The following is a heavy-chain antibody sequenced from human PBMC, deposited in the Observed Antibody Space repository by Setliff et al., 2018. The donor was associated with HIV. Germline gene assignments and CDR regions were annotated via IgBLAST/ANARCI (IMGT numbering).Heavy chain of an antibody. CDR3: VRDDHYYDMGSLYSDWYFQL. CDR2: NSGYNGNT. D-gene: IGHD3-22*01. Sequence: ASVKVSCKASGYSFSSYGISWVRQAPGQGLEWMAWNSGYNGNTQYAQKFRGRVTMTEDTSTYTAYMELSSLTSEDTAVYYCVRDDHYYDMGSLYSDWYFQLWGRGTLVTVSS. CDR1: GYSFSSYG. V-gene: IGHV1-18*01. J-gene: IGHJ2*01.